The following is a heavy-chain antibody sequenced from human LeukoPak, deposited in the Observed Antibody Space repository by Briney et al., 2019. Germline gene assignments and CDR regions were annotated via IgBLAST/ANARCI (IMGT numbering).Heavy chain of an antibody. CDR3: AGLGITSTSNFFDP. CDR2: ISKDGTWT. Sequence: GGSLRLSCAATGFTFSNSFMSWVRQAPGEGLEWVANISKDGTWTYYLDSVKGRFAISRDNAMDSLYLQMNNLRAEDTAVYYCAGLGITSTSNFFDPWGQGTLVTVSS. CDR1: GFTFSNSF. V-gene: IGHV3-7*01. J-gene: IGHJ5*02. D-gene: IGHD1-14*01.